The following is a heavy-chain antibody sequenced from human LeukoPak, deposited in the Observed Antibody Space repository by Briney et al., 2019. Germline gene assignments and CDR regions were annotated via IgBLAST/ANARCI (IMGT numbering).Heavy chain of an antibody. V-gene: IGHV4-39*01. Sequence: PSETLSLTCTVSGGSISSSSYYWGWIRQPPGKGLEWIGSIYYSGSTYYNPSLKSRVTISVDTSKNQFSLKLSSVTAADTAVYYCAGSLNDYSNYGMDSYFDYWGQGTLVTVSS. CDR3: AGSLNDYSNYGMDSYFDY. CDR2: IYYSGST. CDR1: GGSISSSSYY. J-gene: IGHJ4*02. D-gene: IGHD4-4*01.